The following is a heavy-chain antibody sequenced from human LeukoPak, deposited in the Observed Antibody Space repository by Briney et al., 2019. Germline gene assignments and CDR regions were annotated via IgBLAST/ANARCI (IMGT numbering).Heavy chain of an antibody. V-gene: IGHV1-69*13. Sequence: ASVKVSCTASGGTFSSYAISWVRQAPGQGLEWMGGIIPIFGTANYAQKFQGRVTITADESTSTAYMELSSLRSEDTAVYYCARGSGSTSCCGWFDPWGQGTLVTVSS. CDR2: IIPIFGTA. CDR3: ARGSGSTSCCGWFDP. CDR1: GGTFSSYA. D-gene: IGHD2-2*01. J-gene: IGHJ5*02.